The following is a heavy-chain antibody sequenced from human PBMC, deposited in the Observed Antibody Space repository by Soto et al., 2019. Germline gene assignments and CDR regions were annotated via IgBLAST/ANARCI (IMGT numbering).Heavy chain of an antibody. J-gene: IGHJ4*02. CDR1: GYSFAGYW. V-gene: IGHV5-10-1*01. D-gene: IGHD3-22*01. CDR3: ARQIYDSDTGPNFKYYFDS. Sequence: VESLTISCKESGYSFAGYWITWVLQKPGKGLEWMGRIGPSDSQTYYSPSFRGHVTISVTKSITTVFLQWSSLRASDAAMYYCARQIYDSDTGPNFKYYFDSWGQGTPVTVSS. CDR2: IGPSDSQT.